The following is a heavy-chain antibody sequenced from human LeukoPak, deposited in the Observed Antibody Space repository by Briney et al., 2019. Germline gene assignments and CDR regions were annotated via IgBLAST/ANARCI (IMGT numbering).Heavy chain of an antibody. CDR1: GFSFSSYA. J-gene: IGHJ6*03. CDR3: ARVRYYDSSVYYYVDYYYYMDV. Sequence: PGGSLRLSCAASGFSFSSYAMSWGRQAPGKGVEWGSAISGSGGSTYYADSVKGRFTISRDNAKNSLYLQMNSLRAEDTAVYYCARVRYYDSSVYYYVDYYYYMDVWGKGTTVTVSS. CDR2: ISGSGGST. D-gene: IGHD3-22*01. V-gene: IGHV3-23*01.